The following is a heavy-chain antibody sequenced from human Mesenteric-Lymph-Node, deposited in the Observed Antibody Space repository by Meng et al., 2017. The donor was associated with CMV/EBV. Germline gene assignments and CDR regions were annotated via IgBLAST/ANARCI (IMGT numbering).Heavy chain of an antibody. J-gene: IGHJ4*02. D-gene: IGHD3-16*01. CDR1: GFTFSNYW. CDR3: ARMGDDY. Sequence: GGSLRLSCAASGFTFSNYWMSWVRQAPGKGLEWVANIKPDGSEKNSVDSVKGRFTISRDNARNSLYLQMNSLRAGDTAVYYCARMGDDYWGQGILVTVSS. V-gene: IGHV3-7*01. CDR2: IKPDGSEK.